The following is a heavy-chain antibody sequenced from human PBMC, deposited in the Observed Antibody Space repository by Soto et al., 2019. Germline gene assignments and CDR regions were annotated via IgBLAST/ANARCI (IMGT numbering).Heavy chain of an antibody. V-gene: IGHV1-69*13. Sequence: GASVKVSCKASGGTFSSYAISWVRQAPGQGLEWMGGIIPIFGTANYAQKFQGRVTITADESTSTAYMELSSLRSEDTAVYYCASRYSSGWYDSDYWGQGTLVTVSS. D-gene: IGHD6-19*01. CDR1: GGTFSSYA. J-gene: IGHJ4*02. CDR3: ASRYSSGWYDSDY. CDR2: IIPIFGTA.